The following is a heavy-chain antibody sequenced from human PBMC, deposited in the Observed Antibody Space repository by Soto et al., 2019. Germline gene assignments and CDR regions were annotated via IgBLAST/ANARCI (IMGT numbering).Heavy chain of an antibody. V-gene: IGHV4-34*01. D-gene: IGHD3-3*01. CDR1: GGSFSGYY. Sequence: PSETLSLTCAVYGGSFSGYYWSWIRQPPGKGLEWIGEINHSGSTNYNPSLKSRVTISVDTSKNQFSLKLSSVTAADTAVYYCARGSNSVTIFGVVITSDYFDYCGQGTLVTVSS. J-gene: IGHJ4*02. CDR3: ARGSNSVTIFGVVITSDYFDY. CDR2: INHSGST.